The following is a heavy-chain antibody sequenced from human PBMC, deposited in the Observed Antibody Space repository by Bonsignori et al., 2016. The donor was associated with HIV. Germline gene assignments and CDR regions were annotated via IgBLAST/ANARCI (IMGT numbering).Heavy chain of an antibody. J-gene: IGHJ4*02. D-gene: IGHD1-7*01. CDR2: INPNSGGT. CDR3: ARESLGWNYSGDY. Sequence: ASVKVSCKASGYTFTGYYMHWVRQAPGQGLEWMGWINPNSGGTNYAQKFQGRVTMTRDTSISTAYMELSRLRSDDTAVYYCARESLGWNYSGDYWGQGTLVTVSS. CDR1: GYTFTGYY. V-gene: IGHV1-2*02.